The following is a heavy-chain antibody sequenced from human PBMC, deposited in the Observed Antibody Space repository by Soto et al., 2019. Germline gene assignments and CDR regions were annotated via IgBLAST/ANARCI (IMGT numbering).Heavy chain of an antibody. Sequence: GGSLRLSCXASAFTFRNYAMSWVRQAPGKGLEWVSAIGDSGATTYYADSVKGRFTISRDNSKNTLYLQMNNLRAEDTAFYYCAKDRSSTSCYGFDYWGPGALVTVSS. CDR3: AKDRSSTSCYGFDY. D-gene: IGHD2-2*01. J-gene: IGHJ4*02. V-gene: IGHV3-23*01. CDR2: IGDSGATT. CDR1: AFTFRNYA.